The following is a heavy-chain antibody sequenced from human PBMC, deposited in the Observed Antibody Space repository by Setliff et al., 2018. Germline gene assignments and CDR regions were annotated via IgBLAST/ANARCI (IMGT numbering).Heavy chain of an antibody. V-gene: IGHV1-69*06. CDR2: IIPLFETT. CDR1: GYTYTSYD. J-gene: IGHJ3*02. Sequence: GASVKVSCKASGYTYTSYDITWVRQAPGQGLEWMGRIIPLFETTNYVEKFQGRVTITADKSTSTAYMELSSLRSEDTAVYYCAISTIFGVVSPTPDAFDIWGQGTMVTVSS. CDR3: AISTIFGVVSPTPDAFDI. D-gene: IGHD3-3*01.